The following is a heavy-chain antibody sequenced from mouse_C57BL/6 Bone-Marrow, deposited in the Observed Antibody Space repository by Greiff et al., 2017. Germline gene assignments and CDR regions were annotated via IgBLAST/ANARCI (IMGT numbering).Heavy chain of an antibody. V-gene: IGHV5-4*03. CDR3: ARPRDYDVAWVAY. J-gene: IGHJ3*01. CDR1: GFTFSSYA. D-gene: IGHD2-4*01. CDR2: ISDGGSYT. Sequence: EVKLQESGGGLVKPGGSLKLSCAASGFTFSSYAMSWVRQTPEKRLEWVATISDGGSYTYYPDNVKGRFTISRDNAKNNLYLQMSHLKSEDTAMYYCARPRDYDVAWVAYWGQGTLVTVSA.